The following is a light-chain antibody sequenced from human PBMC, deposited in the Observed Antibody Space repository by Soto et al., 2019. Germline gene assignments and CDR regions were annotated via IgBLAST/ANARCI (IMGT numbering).Light chain of an antibody. CDR2: EGS. CDR1: SSDVGSYNF. V-gene: IGLV2-23*03. Sequence: QSVLTQPASVSGSPGQSITISCTGTSSDVGSYNFVSWYQQHPGKAPKLMIYEGSKRPSGVSNRLSGSKSGNTASLTISGLQAEDEAAYYCCSYAGTTTFVVFGGGTKVTVL. J-gene: IGLJ2*01. CDR3: CSYAGTTTFVV.